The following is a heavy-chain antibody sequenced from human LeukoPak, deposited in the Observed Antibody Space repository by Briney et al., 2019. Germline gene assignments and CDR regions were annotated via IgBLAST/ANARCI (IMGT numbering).Heavy chain of an antibody. J-gene: IGHJ4*02. CDR2: ISYDGGNK. CDR1: GFTFSDYG. Sequence: PGRSLRLSCAASGFTFSDYGMHWFRQAPGKGLEWVALISYDGGNKFYADSVRDRFTISRDNSKNTLFLQMNSLRIEDTAVYYCAKVFEVRGARRPKDYWGQGTLVIVSS. CDR3: AKVFEVRGARRPKDY. V-gene: IGHV3-30*18. D-gene: IGHD3-10*01.